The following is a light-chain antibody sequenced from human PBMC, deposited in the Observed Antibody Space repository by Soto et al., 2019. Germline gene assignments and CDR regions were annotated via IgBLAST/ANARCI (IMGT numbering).Light chain of an antibody. CDR2: EVI. CDR3: SSYTSTSVV. CDR1: NSDIGGYDY. Sequence: QSALTQPASVSGSPGQSITISCTGTNSDIGGYDYVSWYQQHPGKAPQLIIYEVINRPSGISNRFSGSKSGNTASLTISGLQSEDEADYYCSSYTSTSVVFGGGTKLTVL. V-gene: IGLV2-14*01. J-gene: IGLJ2*01.